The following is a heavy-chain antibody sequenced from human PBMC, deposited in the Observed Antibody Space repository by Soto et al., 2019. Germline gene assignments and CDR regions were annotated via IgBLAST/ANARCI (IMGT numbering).Heavy chain of an antibody. D-gene: IGHD3-16*01. CDR2: IRSNADGGTA. V-gene: IGHV3-15*01. CDR1: GFPFIDAW. J-gene: IGHJ4*02. Sequence: EVQLVESGGGLVKPGGSLRLSCTASGFPFIDAWMSWGRQAPGKGLQWIGRIRSNADGGTADLTAPVRDRFTISRDDSKTTLYLQMNSLKIDDTAVYFCSTALRRDSALGAYWGLGTLVSVSS. CDR3: STALRRDSALGAY.